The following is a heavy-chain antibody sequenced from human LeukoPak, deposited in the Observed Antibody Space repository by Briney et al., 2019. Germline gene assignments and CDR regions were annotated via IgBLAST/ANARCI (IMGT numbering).Heavy chain of an antibody. J-gene: IGHJ4*02. CDR1: GFTFSNAW. V-gene: IGHV3-15*01. D-gene: IGHD5-18*01. Sequence: GGSLRPSCAASGFTFSNAWMSWVRQAPGKGLEWVGRIKSKTDGGTTDYAAPVKGRFTISRDDSKNTLYLQMNSLKTEDTAVYYCASGYSYGNFDYWGQGTLVTVSS. CDR3: ASGYSYGNFDY. CDR2: IKSKTDGGTT.